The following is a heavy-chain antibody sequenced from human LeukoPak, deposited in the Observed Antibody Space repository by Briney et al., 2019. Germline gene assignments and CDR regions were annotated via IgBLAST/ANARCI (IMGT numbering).Heavy chain of an antibody. CDR3: ARAQRNCGGDCYFSPVDY. J-gene: IGHJ4*02. V-gene: IGHV1-46*01. CDR2: INPSGGST. D-gene: IGHD2-21*02. CDR1: GYTFTSYY. Sequence: ASVKVSCKASGYTFTSYYMHWVRQAPGQGLEWMGIINPSGGSTSYAQKFQGRVTMTRDTSTSTVYMELGSLRSEDTAVYYCARAQRNCGGDCYFSPVDYWGQGTLVTVSS.